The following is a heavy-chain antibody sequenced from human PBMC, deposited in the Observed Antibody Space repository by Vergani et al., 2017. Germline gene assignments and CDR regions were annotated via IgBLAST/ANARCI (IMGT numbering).Heavy chain of an antibody. V-gene: IGHV4-61*02. CDR2: IHTSGRT. CDR1: GGTLNSHNYY. D-gene: IGHD4/OR15-4a*01. J-gene: IGHJ4*02. Sequence: QVQLQESGPGLVKPSQTLSLTCTVSGGTLNSHNYYWSWIRQPAGKGLEWIGRIHTSGRTNYNPSIKSRVTMSEDTSKNQFSLNLTSVTAADTAVYFCARGSCLGASCHEPHFDYWGQGILVTVSS. CDR3: ARGSCLGASCHEPHFDY.